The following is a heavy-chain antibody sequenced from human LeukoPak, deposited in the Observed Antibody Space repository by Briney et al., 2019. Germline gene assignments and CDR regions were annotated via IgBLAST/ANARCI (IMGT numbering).Heavy chain of an antibody. Sequence: GGSLRLSCAASGLTFSTYWMSWVRQPAGKGLEWVANMDQEGTEKNFVDSVKGRFTISRDNAKNLLYMQMNSLRAEDTAVYYCARDRGYSTFDIWGQGTMVTDSS. CDR1: GLTFSTYW. D-gene: IGHD5-18*01. J-gene: IGHJ3*02. CDR2: MDQEGTEK. V-gene: IGHV3-7*05. CDR3: ARDRGYSTFDI.